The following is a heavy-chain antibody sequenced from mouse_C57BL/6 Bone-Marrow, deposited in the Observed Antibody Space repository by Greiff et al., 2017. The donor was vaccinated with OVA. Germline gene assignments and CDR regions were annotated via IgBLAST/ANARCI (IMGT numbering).Heavy chain of an antibody. J-gene: IGHJ4*01. Sequence: DVMLVESGGGLVQPGGSLKLSCAASGFTFSDYYMYWVRQTPEKRLEWVAYISNGGGSTYYPDTVKGRFTISRDNAKNTLYLQMSRLKSEDTAMYYCARHRYDYAMDYWGQGTSVTVSS. D-gene: IGHD1-1*02. CDR1: GFTFSDYY. V-gene: IGHV5-12*01. CDR2: ISNGGGST. CDR3: ARHRYDYAMDY.